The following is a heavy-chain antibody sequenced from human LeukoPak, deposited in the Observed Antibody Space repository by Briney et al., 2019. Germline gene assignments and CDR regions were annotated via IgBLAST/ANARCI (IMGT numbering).Heavy chain of an antibody. J-gene: IGHJ5*02. CDR2: IYSDNT. D-gene: IGHD4-17*01. V-gene: IGHV3-53*01. CDR1: GFTVSSNS. CDR3: ARGKTTVTTWFDP. Sequence: GGSLRLSCTVSGFTVSSNSMSWVRQAPGKGLEWVSFIYSDNTHYSDSVKGRFTISRDNAKNSLYLQMNSLRAEDTAVYYCARGKTTVTTWFDPWGQGTLVAVSS.